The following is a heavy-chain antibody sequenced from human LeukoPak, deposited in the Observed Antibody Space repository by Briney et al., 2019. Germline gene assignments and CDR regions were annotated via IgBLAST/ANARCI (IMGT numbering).Heavy chain of an antibody. D-gene: IGHD3-10*01. CDR3: ARVEEGYGSGRRENYYYYYMDV. Sequence: PSETLSLTCTVSGGSISSYYWSWIRQPPGKGLEWIGYIYYSGSTSYNPSLKSRVTISVDTSKKQFSLKLSSVTAADTAVYYCARVEEGYGSGRRENYYYYYMDVWGKGTTVTIPS. V-gene: IGHV4-59*01. J-gene: IGHJ6*03. CDR2: IYYSGST. CDR1: GGSISSYY.